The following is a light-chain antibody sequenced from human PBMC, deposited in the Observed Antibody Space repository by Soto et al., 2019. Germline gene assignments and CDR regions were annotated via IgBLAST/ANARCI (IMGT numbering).Light chain of an antibody. J-gene: IGLJ3*02. CDR2: DVI. CDR3: CSYAGNSWV. V-gene: IGLV2-11*01. Sequence: QSALTQPRSVSGSPGQSVTISCTGTSSDVGGYNYVSWYQQYPGKAPKLIIYDVIKRPSGVPDRFSGSKSGNTASLTISGLQAEDEADYHCCSYAGNSWVFGGGTKLTVL. CDR1: SSDVGGYNY.